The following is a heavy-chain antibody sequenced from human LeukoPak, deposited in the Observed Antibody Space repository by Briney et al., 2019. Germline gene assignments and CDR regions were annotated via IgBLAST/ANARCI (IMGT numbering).Heavy chain of an antibody. V-gene: IGHV4-34*01. D-gene: IGHD5-18*01. CDR1: GFTFSSYG. J-gene: IGHJ6*03. CDR2: INHSGST. Sequence: PGGSLRLSCAASGFTFSSYGMHWIRQPPGKGLEWIGEINHSGSTNYNPSLKSRVTISVDTSKNQFSLKLSSVTAADTAVYYCARDSPVGYSYGFSGKNYYYYYMDVWGKGTTVTVSS. CDR3: ARDSPVGYSYGFSGKNYYYYYMDV.